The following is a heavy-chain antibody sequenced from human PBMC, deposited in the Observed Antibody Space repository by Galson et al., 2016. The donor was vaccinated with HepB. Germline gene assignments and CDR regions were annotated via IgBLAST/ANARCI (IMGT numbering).Heavy chain of an antibody. D-gene: IGHD2/OR15-2a*01. J-gene: IGHJ4*02. CDR3: ARQYWGGPSDY. CDR1: GFTFNNYA. CDR2: IVIGGTT. V-gene: IGHV3-23*01. Sequence: SLRLSCAASGFTFNNYAMTWVRQGPGKGLEWVSSIVIGGTTHYTESVKGRFTISRDNSKSTVYLQMISLRAEDTALYYCARQYWGGPSDYWGQGTLVTVSS.